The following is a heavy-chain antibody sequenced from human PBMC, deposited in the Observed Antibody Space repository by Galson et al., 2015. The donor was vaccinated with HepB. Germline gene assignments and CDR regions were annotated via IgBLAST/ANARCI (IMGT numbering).Heavy chain of an antibody. D-gene: IGHD4-17*01. CDR1: GFTFSSYG. CDR2: ISYDGSNK. Sequence: SLRLSCAASGFTFSSYGMHWVRQAPGKGLEWVAVISYDGSNKYYADSVKGRLTISRDNSKNTLYLQMNSLRAEDTAVYYCAKVGDPPSYGDYSAPSDYWGQGTLVTVSS. J-gene: IGHJ4*02. CDR3: AKVGDPPSYGDYSAPSDY. V-gene: IGHV3-30*18.